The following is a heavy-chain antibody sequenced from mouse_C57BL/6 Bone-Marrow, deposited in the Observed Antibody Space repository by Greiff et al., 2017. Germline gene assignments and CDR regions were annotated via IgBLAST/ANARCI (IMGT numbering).Heavy chain of an antibody. CDR3: ARTGSSLRYFGG. J-gene: IGHJ1*03. D-gene: IGHD1-1*01. CDR2: IYPGDGDT. V-gene: IGHV1-80*01. CDR1: GYAFSSYW. Sequence: QVQLQQSGAELVKPGASVKISCKASGYAFSSYWMNWVKQRPGKGLEWIGQIYPGDGDTNYNGKFKGKATLTADKSSSTAYMQLRSLTSDDSAVDFCARTGSSLRYFGGWGTGTTVTVSS.